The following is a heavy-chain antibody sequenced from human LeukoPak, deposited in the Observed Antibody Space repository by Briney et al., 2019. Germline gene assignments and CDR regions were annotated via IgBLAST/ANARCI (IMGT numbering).Heavy chain of an antibody. CDR2: INHSGST. D-gene: IGHD5-18*01. CDR1: GGSFSGYY. Sequence: SETLSLTCAVYGGSFSGYYWSWIRQPPGKGLEWIGEINHSGSTNYNPSLKSRVTISVDKSKNQFSLKLSSVTAADTAVYYCAGGDTALDYWGQGTLVTVSS. J-gene: IGHJ4*02. CDR3: AGGDTALDY. V-gene: IGHV4-34*01.